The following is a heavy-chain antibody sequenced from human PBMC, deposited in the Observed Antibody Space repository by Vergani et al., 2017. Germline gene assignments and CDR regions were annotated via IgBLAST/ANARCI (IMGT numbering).Heavy chain of an antibody. V-gene: IGHV4-39*01. Sequence: QVKLQESGPGLLKPSQTLSLTCTVSGESISSSSYYWGWIRQPPGKGLEWIGSIYYSGSTYYNPSLKSRVTISVDTSKNQFSLKLSSVTAADTAVYYCARASIAAAGGDFDYWGQGTLVTVSS. CDR1: GESISSSSYY. D-gene: IGHD6-13*01. CDR2: IYYSGST. J-gene: IGHJ4*02. CDR3: ARASIAAAGGDFDY.